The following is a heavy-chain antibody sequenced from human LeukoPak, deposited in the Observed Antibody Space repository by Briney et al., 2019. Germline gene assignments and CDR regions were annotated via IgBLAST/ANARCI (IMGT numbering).Heavy chain of an antibody. CDR1: GFTFNIYS. CDR2: ITSSSHNI. V-gene: IGHV3-21*01. D-gene: IGHD2-15*01. Sequence: GGSLRLSCAASGFTFNIYSMNWVRQAPGKGLEWVSRITSSSHNIYYADSVKGRFTISRDNAKNSLYLDMSSLRADDTAVYYCARAENSGSGGLDPWGQGTLVTVSS. J-gene: IGHJ5*02. CDR3: ARAENSGSGGLDP.